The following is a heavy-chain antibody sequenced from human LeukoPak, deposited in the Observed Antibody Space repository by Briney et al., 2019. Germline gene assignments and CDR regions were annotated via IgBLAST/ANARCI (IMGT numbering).Heavy chain of an antibody. CDR2: IDPSDSYT. CDR3: ARHHKGYSYDPFDY. Sequence: GEPLKISCKGSGYSFTSYWISWVRQMPGKGLEWMGRIDPSDSYTNYSPSFQGHVTISADKSISTAYLQWSSLKASDTAMYYCARHHKGYSYDPFDYWGQGALVTVSS. CDR1: GYSFTSYW. D-gene: IGHD5-18*01. J-gene: IGHJ4*02. V-gene: IGHV5-10-1*01.